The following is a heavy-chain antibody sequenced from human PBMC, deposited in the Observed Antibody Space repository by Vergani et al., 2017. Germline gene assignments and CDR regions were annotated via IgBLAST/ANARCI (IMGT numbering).Heavy chain of an antibody. V-gene: IGHV4-59*06. CDR2: IYYSGST. J-gene: IGHJ6*02. Sequence: QLQLQESGPGLVKPSETLSLTCTVSGGSFSGYYWSWIRQPPGKGLEWIGYIYYSGSTYYNPSLKSRVTISVDTSKNQFSLKLSSVTAADTAVYYCARSRVKDCSSTSCYNHYGMDVWGQGTTVTVSS. D-gene: IGHD2-2*02. CDR3: ARSRVKDCSSTSCYNHYGMDV. CDR1: GGSFSGYY.